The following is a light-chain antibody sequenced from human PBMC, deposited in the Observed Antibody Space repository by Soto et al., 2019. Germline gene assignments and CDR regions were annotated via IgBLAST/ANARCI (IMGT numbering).Light chain of an antibody. J-gene: IGKJ4*01. Sequence: DIQMTQSPSSLYASVGDRVTITCQASQDISNYLNWYQQKPGKAPKLLIYDASNLETGVPSRFSGSGSGTDFTFTISSLQPEDIATYYCQQYDNLPRTFGGGTKVEIK. CDR1: QDISNY. CDR2: DAS. V-gene: IGKV1-33*01. CDR3: QQYDNLPRT.